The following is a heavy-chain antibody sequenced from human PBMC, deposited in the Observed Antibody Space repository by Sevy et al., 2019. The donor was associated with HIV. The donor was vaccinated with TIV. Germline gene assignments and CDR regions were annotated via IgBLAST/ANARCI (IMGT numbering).Heavy chain of an antibody. Sequence: GGSLRLSCAASGFTLINHWMHWVRQAPGKGLVWVSGISGDGATTTYADSVKVRLTISRDNAKNTLYVQMNSLRGEDTAVYYCARSGGTNLFDYWGQGILVTVSS. J-gene: IGHJ4*02. CDR3: ARSGGTNLFDY. CDR2: ISGDGATT. V-gene: IGHV3-74*01. CDR1: GFTLINHW. D-gene: IGHD2-15*01.